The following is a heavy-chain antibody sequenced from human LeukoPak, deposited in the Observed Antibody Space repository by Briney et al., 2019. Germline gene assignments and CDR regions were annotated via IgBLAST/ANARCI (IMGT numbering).Heavy chain of an antibody. Sequence: SETLSLTCTVSGGSISSYYWSWLRQPPGKGLEWIGHVYYSGRTTYNPSLRSRLTISADTSTSQLSLKLSSVTAADTAVYYCARHKPTGSYPLEVWGQGTLVTVSS. J-gene: IGHJ4*02. D-gene: IGHD3-10*01. CDR2: VYYSGRT. CDR1: GGSISSYY. CDR3: ARHKPTGSYPLEV. V-gene: IGHV4-59*08.